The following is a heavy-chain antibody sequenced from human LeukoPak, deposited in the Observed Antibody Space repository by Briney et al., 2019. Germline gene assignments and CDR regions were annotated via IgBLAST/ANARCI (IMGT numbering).Heavy chain of an antibody. D-gene: IGHD3-10*01. CDR3: ARRGFRYYYYMDV. CDR2: IYSSGST. V-gene: IGHV4-59*08. Sequence: SETLSLTCTVSGGSISSFYWSWTRQPPGKGLEWIGYIYSSGSTNYNPSLKSRVTISVDTSKNQFSLKLSSVTAPDTAVYYCARRGFRYYYYMDVWGKGTTVTVSS. CDR1: GGSISSFY. J-gene: IGHJ6*03.